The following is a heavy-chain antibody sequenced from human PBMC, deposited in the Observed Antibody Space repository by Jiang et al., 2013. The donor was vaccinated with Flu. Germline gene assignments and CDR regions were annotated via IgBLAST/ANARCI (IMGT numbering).Heavy chain of an antibody. CDR3: ARDSHYYDSSGYYNQVRE. CDR2: GGST. Sequence: GGSTSYAQKFQGRVTMTRDTSTSTVYMELSSLRSEDTAVYYCARDSHYYDSSGYYNQVREWGQGTLVTVSS. D-gene: IGHD3-22*01. J-gene: IGHJ4*02. V-gene: IGHV1-46*01.